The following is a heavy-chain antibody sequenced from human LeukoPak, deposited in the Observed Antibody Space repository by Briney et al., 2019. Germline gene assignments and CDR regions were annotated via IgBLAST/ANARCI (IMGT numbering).Heavy chain of an antibody. J-gene: IGHJ4*02. D-gene: IGHD2/OR15-2a*01. Sequence: GGSLRLSCAASGFTFSSYGMSWVRQAPGKGLEWVSAISGSGGSTYYADSVKGRFTISRDNSKNTLYLQMNSLRAEDTAVYYCAKASHSNIVADFDYWGQGTLVTVSS. CDR3: AKASHSNIVADFDY. CDR1: GFTFSSYG. CDR2: ISGSGGST. V-gene: IGHV3-23*01.